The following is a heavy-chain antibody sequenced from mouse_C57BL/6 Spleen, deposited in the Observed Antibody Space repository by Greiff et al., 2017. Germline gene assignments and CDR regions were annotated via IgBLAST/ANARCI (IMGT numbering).Heavy chain of an antibody. D-gene: IGHD2-4*01. V-gene: IGHV1-69*01. Sequence: QVQLQQPGAELVMPGASVKLSCKASGYTFTSYWMHWVKQRPGQGLEWIGEIDPSDSYTNYNQKFKGKSTLTVDKSSSTSYMQLSSLTSEDSAVYYCARLNYAAMDYWGQGTSVTVSS. CDR2: IDPSDSYT. CDR1: GYTFTSYW. J-gene: IGHJ4*01. CDR3: ARLNYAAMDY.